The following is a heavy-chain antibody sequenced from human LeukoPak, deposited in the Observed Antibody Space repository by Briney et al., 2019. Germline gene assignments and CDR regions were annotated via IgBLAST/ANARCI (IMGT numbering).Heavy chain of an antibody. V-gene: IGHV4-4*07. J-gene: IGHJ3*02. CDR2: IYTTGTA. D-gene: IGHD1-26*01. CDR1: GDFISGSY. CDR3: ARDMWELKALNDAFDI. Sequence: SETLSLTCTVSGDFISGSYWSWIRQPAGKGLEWIGRIYTTGTANYNPSLTSRVTMSVDTSKKQLSLKLNSVTAADTAVYYCARDMWELKALNDAFDIWGQGTMVTVSS.